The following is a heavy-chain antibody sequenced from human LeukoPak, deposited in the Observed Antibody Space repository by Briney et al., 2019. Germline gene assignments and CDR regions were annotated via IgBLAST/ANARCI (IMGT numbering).Heavy chain of an antibody. V-gene: IGHV3-48*04. Sequence: GGSLRLSCAASGFTFSSYSMNWIRQAPGKGLEWVSYISSSSSTIYYADSVKGRFTISRDNAKNSLYLQMNSLRAEDTAVYYCAREDCGGDCYSLPFDYWGQGTLVTVSS. CDR2: ISSSSSTI. CDR3: AREDCGGDCYSLPFDY. J-gene: IGHJ4*02. D-gene: IGHD2-21*02. CDR1: GFTFSSYS.